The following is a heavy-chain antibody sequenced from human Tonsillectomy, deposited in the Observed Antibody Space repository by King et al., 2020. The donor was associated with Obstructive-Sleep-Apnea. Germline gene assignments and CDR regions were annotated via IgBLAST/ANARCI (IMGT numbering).Heavy chain of an antibody. CDR1: GFTFDDYT. CDR2: ISWNGGST. CDR3: AKDLVRYGSGSYYLVFDY. V-gene: IGHV3-43D*03. J-gene: IGHJ4*02. D-gene: IGHD3-10*01. Sequence: VQLVESGGVVVQPGGSLRLSCVVSGFTFDDYTMHWVRQAPGKGLEWVSLISWNGGSTYYADSVKGRFTISRDNSENSLYLQMNSLRAEDTALYYCAKDLVRYGSGSYYLVFDYWGQGTLVTVSS.